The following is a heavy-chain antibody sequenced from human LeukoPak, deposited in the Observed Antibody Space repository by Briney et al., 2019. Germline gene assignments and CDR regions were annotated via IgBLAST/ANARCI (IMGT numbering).Heavy chain of an antibody. J-gene: IGHJ6*03. D-gene: IGHD6-6*01. V-gene: IGHV1-18*01. Sequence: ATVKVSCKASGYTLTSYGISGVRQAPAQGLEWRGWISAYNGNTNYAQKLQGRVTMTTDTSTSTAYMELRSLRSDDTAVYYCARVIEYSSSSEYYYYYMDVWGKGTTVTVSS. CDR1: GYTLTSYG. CDR2: ISAYNGNT. CDR3: ARVIEYSSSSEYYYYYMDV.